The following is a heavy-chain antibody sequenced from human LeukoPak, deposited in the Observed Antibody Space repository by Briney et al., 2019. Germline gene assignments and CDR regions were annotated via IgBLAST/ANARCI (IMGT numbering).Heavy chain of an antibody. CDR1: GFTFSSYA. CDR2: ISGSGGST. CDR3: AKGRQEQWLVTDAFDI. J-gene: IGHJ3*02. V-gene: IGHV3-23*01. Sequence: GSLRLSCAASGFTFSSYAMSWVRQAPGKGLEWVSAISGSGGSTYYADSVKGRFTISRDNSKNTLYLQMNSLRAEDTAVYYCAKGRQEQWLVTDAFDIWGQGTMVTVSS. D-gene: IGHD6-19*01.